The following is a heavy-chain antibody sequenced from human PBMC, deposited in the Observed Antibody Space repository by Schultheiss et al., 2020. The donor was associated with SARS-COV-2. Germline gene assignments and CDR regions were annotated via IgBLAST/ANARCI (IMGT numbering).Heavy chain of an antibody. D-gene: IGHD3-9*01. J-gene: IGHJ6*02. CDR1: GFTFSNAW. V-gene: IGHV3-15*07. Sequence: GESLKISCAASGFTFSNAWMNWVRQAPGKGLEWVGRIKSKTDGGTTDYAAPVKGRFTISRDDSKNTLYLQMNSLKTEDTAVYYCTTGGSNYDILTGHFYYYYYGMDVWGQGTTVTVSS. CDR2: IKSKTDGGTT. CDR3: TTGGSNYDILTGHFYYYYYGMDV.